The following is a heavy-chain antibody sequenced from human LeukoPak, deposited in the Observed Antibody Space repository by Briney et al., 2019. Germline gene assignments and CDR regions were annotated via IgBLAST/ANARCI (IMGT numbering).Heavy chain of an antibody. CDR3: AKEAGGFQH. J-gene: IGHJ1*01. V-gene: IGHV3-23*01. CDR2: MTGSGGST. CDR1: GFTFSSYA. Sequence: GGSLRLSCAASGFTFSSYAMSWVRQAPGKGLEWVSTMTGSGGSTFYADSVKGRFTISRDNSKKTLYLQMKSLRAEDTAVYYCAKEAGGFQHWGQGTLVTVPS.